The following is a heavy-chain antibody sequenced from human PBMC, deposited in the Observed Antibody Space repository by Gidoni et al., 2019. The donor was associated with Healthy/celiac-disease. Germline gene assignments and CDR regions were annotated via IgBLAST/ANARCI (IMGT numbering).Heavy chain of an antibody. CDR2: INSDGSST. D-gene: IGHD2-21*01. CDR1: GFTFSSYW. J-gene: IGHJ3*02. V-gene: IGHV3-74*01. CDR3: AREYAYYSCAFDI. Sequence: EVQLVESGGGLVQTGGSLRLSCAASGFTFSSYWMHWVRQAPGKGLVWVSRINSDGSSTSYADSGKGRFTISRDNATNTLYLQMNSLRAADTAVYYCAREYAYYSCAFDIWGQGTMVTVSS.